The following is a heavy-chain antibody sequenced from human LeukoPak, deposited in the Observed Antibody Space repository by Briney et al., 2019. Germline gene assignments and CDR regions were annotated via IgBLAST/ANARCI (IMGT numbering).Heavy chain of an antibody. V-gene: IGHV4-34*01. Sequence: SETLSLTCAVYGGSFSGYYWSWIRQPPGKGLEWIREINHSGSTNYNPSLKSRVTISVDTSKNQFSLKLSSVTAADTAVYSCARVAWGYSYGSFDYWSQGTLVTVSS. CDR3: ARVAWGYSYGSFDY. CDR2: INHSGST. J-gene: IGHJ4*02. CDR1: GGSFSGYY. D-gene: IGHD5-18*01.